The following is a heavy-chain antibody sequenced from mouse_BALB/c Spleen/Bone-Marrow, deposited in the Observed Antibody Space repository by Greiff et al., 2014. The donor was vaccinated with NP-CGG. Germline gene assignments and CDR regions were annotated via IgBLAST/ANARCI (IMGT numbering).Heavy chain of an antibody. CDR3: TSPSFYYGSSYWYFDV. CDR2: IDPANGDT. J-gene: IGHJ1*01. V-gene: IGHV14-3*02. Sequence: VQLQQSGSELVKPGASVKLSCAASGFNIKDTYMHWVKQRPEQGLEWIGRIDPANGDTKYDPKFQGKATITADTSSNTAYLQLSSLTSEDTAVYYCTSPSFYYGSSYWYFDVWGAGTTVTVSS. D-gene: IGHD1-1*01. CDR1: GFNIKDTY.